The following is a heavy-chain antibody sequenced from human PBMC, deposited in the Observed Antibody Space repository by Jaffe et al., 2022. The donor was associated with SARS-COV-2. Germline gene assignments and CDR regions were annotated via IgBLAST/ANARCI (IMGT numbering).Heavy chain of an antibody. CDR3: ARSVRTAGLRRKYYFDY. V-gene: IGHV4-34*01. J-gene: IGHJ4*02. CDR1: GGSFSGYY. CDR2: INHSGST. Sequence: QVQLQQWGAGLLKPSETLSLTCAVYGGSFSGYYWSWIRQPPGKGLEWIGEINHSGSTNYNPSLKSRVTISVDTSKNQFSLKLSSVTAADTAVYYCARSVRTAGLRRKYYFDYWGQGTLVTVSS. D-gene: IGHD4-17*01.